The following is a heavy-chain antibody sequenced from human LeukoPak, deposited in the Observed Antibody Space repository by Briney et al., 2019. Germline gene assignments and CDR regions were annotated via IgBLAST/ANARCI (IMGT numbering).Heavy chain of an antibody. CDR1: GFTFSNYW. CDR3: ARSQSGVFDV. J-gene: IGHJ3*01. CDR2: LNGDGTNI. V-gene: IGHV3-74*01. Sequence: PSGGSLRLSCVASGFTFSNYWMQWVRQVPGKGLVWVSRLNGDGTNIIYADSVKGRFTISRDNAENTLYLQVNSLRAEDTALYYCARSQSGVFDVWGQGTMVTVSS. D-gene: IGHD2-8*01.